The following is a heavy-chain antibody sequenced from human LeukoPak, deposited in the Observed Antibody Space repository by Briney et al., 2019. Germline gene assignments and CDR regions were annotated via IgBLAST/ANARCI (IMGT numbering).Heavy chain of an antibody. CDR3: TYRRQGVGASEFDY. CDR1: GFSLSTSGVG. CDR2: IYWNDDK. J-gene: IGHJ4*02. V-gene: IGHV2-5*01. D-gene: IGHD1-26*01. Sequence: SGPTLVKPTQTLTLTCTFSGFSLSTSGVGVGWIRQPPGKALEWLALIYWNDDKRYSTSLKSRLTITKDTSKNQVVLTMTNMAPVDTATYYCTYRRQGVGASEFDYWGQGTLVTVSS.